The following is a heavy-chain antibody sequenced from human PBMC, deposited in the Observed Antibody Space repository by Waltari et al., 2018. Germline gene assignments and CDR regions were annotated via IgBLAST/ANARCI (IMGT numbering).Heavy chain of an antibody. CDR3: TRGYQGPPGSGSYYQTLDY. CDR1: GFTFGDYA. Sequence: EVQLVESGGGLVQPGRSLRLSCTASGFTFGDYAMSWFRQAPGKGLEWVGFIRSKAYGGTTEYAASVKGRFTISRDESKSIAYLQMNSLKTEDTAVYYCTRGYQGPPGSGSYYQTLDYWGQGTLVTVSS. D-gene: IGHD3-10*01. J-gene: IGHJ4*02. CDR2: IRSKAYGGTT. V-gene: IGHV3-49*03.